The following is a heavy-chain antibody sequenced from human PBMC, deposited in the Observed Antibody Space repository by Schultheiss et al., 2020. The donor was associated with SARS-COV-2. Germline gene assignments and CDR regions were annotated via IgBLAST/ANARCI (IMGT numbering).Heavy chain of an antibody. CDR3: ARDRRSNYYYYGMDV. V-gene: IGHV4-61*01. J-gene: IGHJ6*02. CDR1: GVSISSSSSY. D-gene: IGHD5/OR15-5a*01. Sequence: SETLSLTCAVSGVSISSSSSYWSWIRQPPGKGLEWIGYIYYSGSTNYNPSLKSRVTISVDTSKNQFSLKLSSVTAADTAVYYCARDRRSNYYYYGMDVWGQGTTVTVSS. CDR2: IYYSGST.